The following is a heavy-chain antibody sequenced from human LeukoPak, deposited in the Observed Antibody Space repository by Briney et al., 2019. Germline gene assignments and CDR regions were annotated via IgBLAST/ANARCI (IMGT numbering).Heavy chain of an antibody. D-gene: IGHD6-19*01. CDR3: ARPYSRGWYGAFDI. J-gene: IGHJ3*02. CDR1: GGSISSYF. CDR2: IYYSVST. Sequence: SETLSLTCTVSGGSISSYFWSWIRQPPGKGLEWIGYIYYSVSTNYNPSLKSRVTISVDTSKNQFSLRLSSVTAADTAVYYCARPYSRGWYGAFDIWGQGTMVTVSS. V-gene: IGHV4-59*08.